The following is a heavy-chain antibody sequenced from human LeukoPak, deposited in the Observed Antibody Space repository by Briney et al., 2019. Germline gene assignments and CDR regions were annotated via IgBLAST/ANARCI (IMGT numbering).Heavy chain of an antibody. CDR1: GGSISSGGYY. CDR2: IYYSGST. V-gene: IGHV4-31*03. D-gene: IGHD2/OR15-2a*01. Sequence: SQTLSLTCTVSGGSISSGGYYWSWIRQRPGKGLEWIGYIYYSGSTYYNPSLKSRVTISVDTSKNQFSLKLSSVTAADTAVYYCARAALSLVWFDPWGQEPWSPSPQ. J-gene: IGHJ5*02. CDR3: ARAALSLVWFDP.